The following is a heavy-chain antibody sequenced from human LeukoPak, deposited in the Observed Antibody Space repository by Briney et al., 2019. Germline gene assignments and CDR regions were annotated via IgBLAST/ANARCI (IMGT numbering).Heavy chain of an antibody. D-gene: IGHD5-12*01. CDR3: ARAIVATIWAHFDY. CDR1: GGSISSYY. Sequence: SETLSLTCTVSGGSISSYYWSWIRQPPGKGLEWIGYIYYSGRTTYNTSLKSRVTISVDTSKTQFSLKLSSVTAADTAVYYCARAIVATIWAHFDYWGQGTLVTVSS. CDR2: IYYSGRT. V-gene: IGHV4-59*01. J-gene: IGHJ4*02.